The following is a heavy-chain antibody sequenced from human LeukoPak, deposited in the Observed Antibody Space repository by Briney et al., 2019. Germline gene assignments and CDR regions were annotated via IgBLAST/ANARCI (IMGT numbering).Heavy chain of an antibody. D-gene: IGHD3-16*01. V-gene: IGHV3-74*01. Sequence: GGSLRLSCEASGFTFTTYWIHWVRQGPGKGLVWVSRIKYDGSTSNYADSVKGRFTISRDNAKNTVYLQMNSLRAEDTAVYYCARFYGGSALDNWGQGTMVTVSS. CDR3: ARFYGGSALDN. CDR2: IKYDGSTS. J-gene: IGHJ3*02. CDR1: GFTFTTYW.